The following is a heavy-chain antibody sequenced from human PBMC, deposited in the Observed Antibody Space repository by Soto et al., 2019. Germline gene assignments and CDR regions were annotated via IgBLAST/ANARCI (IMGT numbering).Heavy chain of an antibody. CDR1: GFTFSNYW. CDR3: ARVRGGLGY. Sequence: GGSLRLSCAASGFTFSNYWMTWVRQAPGKGLEWVANIIKDGSEKSYVDSVKGRFTISSDDAKSALYLEMNSLRVESPAMWHCARVRGGLGYWGQGPLVTVSS. CDR2: IIKDGSEK. J-gene: IGHJ4*02. D-gene: IGHD3-10*01. V-gene: IGHV3-7*03.